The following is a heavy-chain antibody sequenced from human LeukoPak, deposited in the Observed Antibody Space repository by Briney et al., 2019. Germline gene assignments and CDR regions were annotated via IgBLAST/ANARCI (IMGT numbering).Heavy chain of an antibody. CDR3: ARGTAYLECSSSDY. Sequence: SVKVSCKASGGTFSSYAISWVRQAPGQGLEWMGGIIPIFGTANYAQKFQGRVTITADESTSTAYMELSSLRSEDTAVYYCARGTAYLECSSSDYWGQGTLVTVSS. CDR2: IIPIFGTA. D-gene: IGHD6-6*01. V-gene: IGHV1-69*13. CDR1: GGTFSSYA. J-gene: IGHJ4*02.